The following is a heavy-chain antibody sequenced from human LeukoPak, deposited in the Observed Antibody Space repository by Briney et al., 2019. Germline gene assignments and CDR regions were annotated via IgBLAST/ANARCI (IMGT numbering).Heavy chain of an antibody. CDR2: IYHSGST. Sequence: PSETLSLTCTVSGYSISSGYYWGWIRQPPGKGLEWIGSIYHSGSTYYNPSLKSRVTISVDTSKNQFSLKLSSVTAADTAVYYCARDPSQPLVVFDIWGQGTMVTVSS. V-gene: IGHV4-38-2*02. CDR3: ARDPSQPLVVFDI. J-gene: IGHJ3*02. CDR1: GYSISSGYY.